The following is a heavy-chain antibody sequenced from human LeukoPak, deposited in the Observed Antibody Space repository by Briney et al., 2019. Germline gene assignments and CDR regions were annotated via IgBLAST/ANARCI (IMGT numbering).Heavy chain of an antibody. D-gene: IGHD3-3*01. V-gene: IGHV1-8*03. CDR3: ASGLRSLWREGVWFDP. J-gene: IGHJ5*02. Sequence: ASVKVSCKASGYTFTSYDINWVRQATGQGLEWMGWMNPNSGNTGYAQKFQGRVTITRNTSISTAYMELSSLRSEDTAVYYCASGLRSLWREGVWFDPWGQETLVTVSS. CDR1: GYTFTSYD. CDR2: MNPNSGNT.